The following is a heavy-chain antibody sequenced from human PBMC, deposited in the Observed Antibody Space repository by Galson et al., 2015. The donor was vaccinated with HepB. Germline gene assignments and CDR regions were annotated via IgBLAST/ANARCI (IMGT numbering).Heavy chain of an antibody. CDR1: GFTFSNYG. D-gene: IGHD3-9*01. Sequence: LRLSCAASGFTFSNYGLHWVHQAPGKGLEWVALIWYDGSNKYYADSVKGRFTISRDKSKNTMYLQMNSLRAEDTAVYYCARGESIGVFTGYSVFDYWGQGTLVTVSS. CDR2: IWYDGSNK. CDR3: ARGESIGVFTGYSVFDY. J-gene: IGHJ4*02. V-gene: IGHV3-33*01.